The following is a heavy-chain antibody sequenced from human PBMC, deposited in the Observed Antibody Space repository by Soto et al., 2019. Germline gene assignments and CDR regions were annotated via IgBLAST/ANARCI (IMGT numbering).Heavy chain of an antibody. J-gene: IGHJ2*01. Sequence: QVQLVQSGAEVKKPGASVKVSCKASGYTFTSYGISWVRQAPGQGLEWMGWISAYNGNTNYAQKLQGRVTMTTDTSTSTAHMELRRLRSDDTAVYYCARANSGYCSGGSCYPGSFDLWGRGTLVTVSS. V-gene: IGHV1-18*01. CDR3: ARANSGYCSGGSCYPGSFDL. CDR2: ISAYNGNT. CDR1: GYTFTSYG. D-gene: IGHD2-15*01.